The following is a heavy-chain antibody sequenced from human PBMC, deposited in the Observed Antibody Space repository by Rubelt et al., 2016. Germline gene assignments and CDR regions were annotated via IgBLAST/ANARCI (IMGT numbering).Heavy chain of an antibody. CDR2: IYYSGST. J-gene: IGHJ2*01. CDR1: GASISNGGYY. CDR3: ARLLRSYWYFDL. Sequence: QVQLQESGPGLVKPPQTLSLTCTVSGASISNGGYYWSWIRQHPGKGLEWIGHIYYSGSTVFSPSLKSRVTISVDTSKNQFYRKLSSVTAEDTAVHDCARLLRSYWYFDLWGRGTLVTVSS. D-gene: IGHD3-16*01. V-gene: IGHV4-31*03.